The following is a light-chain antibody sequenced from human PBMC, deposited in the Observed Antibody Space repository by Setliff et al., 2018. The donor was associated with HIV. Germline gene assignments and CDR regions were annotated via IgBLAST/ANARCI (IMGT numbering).Light chain of an antibody. CDR2: DTS. CDR1: TGAVTSGLY. CDR3: FLSYSGARRV. V-gene: IGLV7-46*01. J-gene: IGLJ3*02. Sequence: VVTQEPSLTVSPGGTVTLTCGSSTGAVTSGLYPYWFQQKPGQAPRTLIYDTSNKHSWTPARFSGSLLGGKAALTLPGAQPEDEAAYYCFLSYSGARRVFGGGTKVTVL.